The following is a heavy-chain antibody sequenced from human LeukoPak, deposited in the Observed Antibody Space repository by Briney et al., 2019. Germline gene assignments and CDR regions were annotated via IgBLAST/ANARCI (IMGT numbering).Heavy chain of an antibody. J-gene: IGHJ4*02. D-gene: IGHD6-19*01. CDR2: INYNGRNT. CDR1: GFTFSIYT. CDR3: AKDGHCPDSICPTNIAVAGYVDS. V-gene: IGHV3-23*01. Sequence: GGSLRLSCAASGFTFSIYTMNWVRQAPGKGLEWVSIINYNGRNTYYADSVEGRFTISRDNSKNMVYLQMNRLRAEDTAIYYCAKDGHCPDSICPTNIAVAGYVDSWGQGTLVTVSS.